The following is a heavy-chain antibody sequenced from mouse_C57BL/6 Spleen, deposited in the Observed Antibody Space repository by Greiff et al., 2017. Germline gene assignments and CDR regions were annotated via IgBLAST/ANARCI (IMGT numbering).Heavy chain of an antibody. J-gene: IGHJ2*01. CDR2: INPTYGTT. Sequence: EMQLQQSGPELVKPGASVKISCKASGYSFTDYNMNWVKQSNGTSLEWIGGINPTYGTTSYNQKFKGKATLTVGQSSSTAYMQRNSLTSEDSAVYDWARGGVDGYYDYFDDWGQGTTLTVSS. CDR1: GYSFTDYN. V-gene: IGHV1-39*01. D-gene: IGHD2-3*01. CDR3: ARGGVDGYYDYFDD.